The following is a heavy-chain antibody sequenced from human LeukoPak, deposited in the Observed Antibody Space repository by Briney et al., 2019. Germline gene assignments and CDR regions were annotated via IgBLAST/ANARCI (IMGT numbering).Heavy chain of an antibody. D-gene: IGHD6-13*01. CDR1: GFTFSSYW. J-gene: IGHJ6*02. Sequence: TGGSLRLSCAASGFTFSSYWIHWVRQVAGKGLVWVSRINSDGSSIDYADSVKGRFTISGDNAKNTLYLQMNSLRAEDSAVYYCARLLAAAGGSLYYGMDVWGQGTTVTVSS. V-gene: IGHV3-74*01. CDR2: INSDGSSI. CDR3: ARLLAAAGGSLYYGMDV.